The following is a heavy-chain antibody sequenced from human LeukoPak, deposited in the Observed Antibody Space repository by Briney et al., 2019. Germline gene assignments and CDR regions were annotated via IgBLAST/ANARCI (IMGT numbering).Heavy chain of an antibody. D-gene: IGHD3-9*01. CDR2: ISGSGGST. J-gene: IGHJ3*02. CDR3: WVRYSPDAFDI. CDR1: GFTFSSYA. V-gene: IGHV3-23*01. Sequence: GGSLRLSCAASGFTFSSYAMSWVRQAPGKGLEWVSAISGSGGSTYYADSVKGRFTISRDNSKNTLYLQMNSLRVEDTAVYYCWVRYSPDAFDIWGQGTMVTVSS.